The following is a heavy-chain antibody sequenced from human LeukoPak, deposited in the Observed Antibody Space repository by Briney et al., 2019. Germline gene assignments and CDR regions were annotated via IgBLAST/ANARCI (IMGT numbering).Heavy chain of an antibody. CDR2: ISYDGSNK. V-gene: IGHV3-30*18. CDR3: AKAPGDYYDTEYYFDY. J-gene: IGHJ4*02. CDR1: GFTFSSYG. Sequence: GGSLRLSCAASGFTFSSYGMHWVRQAPGKGLEWVAVISYDGSNKYYADSVKGRFTISRDNSKNTLYLQMNSLRAEDTAVYYCAKAPGDYYDTEYYFDYWGQGTLVTVSS. D-gene: IGHD3-22*01.